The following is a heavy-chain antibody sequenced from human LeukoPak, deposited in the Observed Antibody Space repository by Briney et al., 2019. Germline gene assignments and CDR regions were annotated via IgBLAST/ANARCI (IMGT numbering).Heavy chain of an antibody. Sequence: SETLSLTCTVSGASITDSYWSWIRQPPGKRLEWIGYMFYSGSTNYNPSLKSRVTISLDTSKNQFSLKMISVTAADTAVYYCARDRSISWYFVWGQGILVTVSS. J-gene: IGHJ4*02. CDR1: GASITDSY. D-gene: IGHD6-13*01. CDR3: ARDRSISWYFV. V-gene: IGHV4-59*01. CDR2: MFYSGST.